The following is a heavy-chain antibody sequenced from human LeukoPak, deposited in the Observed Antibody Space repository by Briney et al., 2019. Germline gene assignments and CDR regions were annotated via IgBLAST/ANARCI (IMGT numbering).Heavy chain of an antibody. J-gene: IGHJ6*03. CDR3: ARASSSQTYMDV. V-gene: IGHV3-74*01. CDR1: GFSFSSYA. Sequence: GGSLRLSCAVSGFSFSSYAMSWVRQAPGKGLVWVSRINSDGSGTIYADSVKGQFTISRDNAKNTLYLQMNSLRAEDTAVYYCARASSSQTYMDVWGKGTTVTISS. CDR2: INSDGSGT. D-gene: IGHD6-13*01.